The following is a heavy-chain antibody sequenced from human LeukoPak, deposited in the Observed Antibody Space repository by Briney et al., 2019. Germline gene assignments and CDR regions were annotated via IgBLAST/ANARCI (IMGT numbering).Heavy chain of an antibody. CDR3: ARQRYRGSYYDY. CDR2: IYYSGST. J-gene: IGHJ4*02. CDR1: GGSISSSSYY. Sequence: PSETLSLTCTVSGGSISSSSYYWGWIRQPPGKGLEWIGSIYYSGSTYYNPSLKSRVTISVDTSKNQFSLKLSSVTAADTAVYYCARQRYRGSYYDYWGQGTLVTVSS. D-gene: IGHD1-26*01. V-gene: IGHV4-39*01.